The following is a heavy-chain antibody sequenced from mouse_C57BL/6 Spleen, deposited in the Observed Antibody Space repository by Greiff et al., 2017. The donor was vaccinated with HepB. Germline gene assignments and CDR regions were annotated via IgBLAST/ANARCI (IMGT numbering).Heavy chain of an antibody. CDR3: ARKDYSYYYFDY. V-gene: IGHV2-2*01. CDR2: IWSGGST. J-gene: IGHJ2*01. Sequence: VQLQQSGPGLVQPSQSLSITCTVSGFSLTSYGVHWVRQSPGKGLEWLGVIWSGGSTDYNAAFISRLSISKDNSKSQVFFKMNSLQADDTAIYYCARKDYSYYYFDYWGQGTTLTVSS. CDR1: GFSLTSYG. D-gene: IGHD2-12*01.